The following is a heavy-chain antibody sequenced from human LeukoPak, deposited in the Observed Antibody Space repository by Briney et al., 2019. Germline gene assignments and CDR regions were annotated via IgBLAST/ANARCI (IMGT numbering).Heavy chain of an antibody. V-gene: IGHV6-1*01. Sequence: SQTLSLTCAISGDSVSSKSAAWNWIRKSPSRGLEWLGRTYYRSKWNYEYAASVKSRITIRPDTSKNQFSLQLNAVTPADTAVYYCARDPVWGSAWGQGTLVTVSS. CDR3: ARDPVWGSA. CDR1: GDSVSSKSAA. CDR2: TYYRSKWNY. D-gene: IGHD7-27*01. J-gene: IGHJ5*02.